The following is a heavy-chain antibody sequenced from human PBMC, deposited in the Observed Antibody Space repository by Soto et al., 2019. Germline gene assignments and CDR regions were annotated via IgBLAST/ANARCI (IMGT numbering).Heavy chain of an antibody. CDR1: GFTFSDFG. CDR2: ISKDGLDR. J-gene: IGHJ4*02. Sequence: PGGTLRLSCVVSGFTFSDFGMHWVRQPPGEGLAWVASISKDGLDRYYSESVKGRFTISRDDSKNTVFLQMNSLKVGDTSAYFCSSPREGQWLVFDHWGQRALVTVSS. V-gene: IGHV3-30*19. CDR3: SSPREGQWLVFDH. D-gene: IGHD6-19*01.